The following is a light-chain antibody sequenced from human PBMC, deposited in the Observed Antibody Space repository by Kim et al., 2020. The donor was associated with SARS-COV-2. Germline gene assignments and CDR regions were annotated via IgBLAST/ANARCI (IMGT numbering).Light chain of an antibody. CDR1: SSNIGSNT. CDR2: SNN. CDR3: AAWDDSLNGWV. J-gene: IGLJ3*02. V-gene: IGLV1-44*01. Sequence: SELTQPPSASGTPGQRVTISCSGSSSNIGSNTVNWYQQLPGTAPKLLIYSNNQRPSGVPDRFSGSKSGTSASLAISGLQSKDEADYYCAAWDDSLNGWVFGGGTQLTVL.